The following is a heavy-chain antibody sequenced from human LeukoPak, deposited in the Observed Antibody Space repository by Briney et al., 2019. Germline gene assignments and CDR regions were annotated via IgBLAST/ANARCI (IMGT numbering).Heavy chain of an antibody. CDR3: ARGPSGSYLDY. Sequence: SETLSLTCTVSGGSISGYYWSWIRQPPGQGLEWIGYIYYSGSTNYNPSLKSRVTISVDTSKNQFSLKLSSVTAADTAVYYCARGPSGSYLDYWGQGTLVTVSS. V-gene: IGHV4-59*01. D-gene: IGHD1-26*01. CDR1: GGSISGYY. J-gene: IGHJ4*02. CDR2: IYYSGST.